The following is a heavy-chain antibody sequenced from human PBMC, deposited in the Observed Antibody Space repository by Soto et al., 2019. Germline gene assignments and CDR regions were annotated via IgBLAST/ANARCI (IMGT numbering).Heavy chain of an antibody. Sequence: SGPTLVNPTQTLTLTCTFSGFSLSTSGVGVGWIRQPPGKALEWLALIYWDDDKRYSPSLKSRLTITKDTSKNQVVLTMTNMDPVDTATYYCAHSGDDYYGSGSLKYNWFDPWGQGTLVTVSS. D-gene: IGHD3-10*01. CDR1: GFSLSTSGVG. CDR3: AHSGDDYYGSGSLKYNWFDP. J-gene: IGHJ5*02. V-gene: IGHV2-5*02. CDR2: IYWDDDK.